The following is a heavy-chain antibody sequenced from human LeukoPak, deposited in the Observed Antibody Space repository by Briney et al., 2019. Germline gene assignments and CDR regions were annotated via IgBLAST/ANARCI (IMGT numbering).Heavy chain of an antibody. CDR2: IYYSGST. V-gene: IGHV4-59*01. J-gene: IGHJ5*02. D-gene: IGHD3-10*01. CDR1: GGSISSYY. CDR3: ARDKAPAGSGTRLDP. Sequence: SETLSLTCTVSGGSISSYYWSWIRQPPGKGLEWIGYIYYSGSTNYNPSLKSRVTISVDTSKNQFSLKLSSVTAADTAVYYCARDKAPAGSGTRLDPWGQGTLVTVSS.